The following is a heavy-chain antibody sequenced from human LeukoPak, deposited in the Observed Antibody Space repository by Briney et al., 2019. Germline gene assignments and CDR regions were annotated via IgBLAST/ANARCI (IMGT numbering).Heavy chain of an antibody. V-gene: IGHV4-30-2*01. CDR1: GGSISSGGYY. Sequence: SETLSLTCTVPGGSISSGGYYWSWIRQPPGKGLEWIGYIYHSGSTYYNPSLKSRVTISVGRSKNQFSLKLSSVTAADTAVYYCARERGYSSGDAFDIWGQGTMVTVSS. D-gene: IGHD5-18*01. CDR3: ARERGYSSGDAFDI. J-gene: IGHJ3*02. CDR2: IYHSGST.